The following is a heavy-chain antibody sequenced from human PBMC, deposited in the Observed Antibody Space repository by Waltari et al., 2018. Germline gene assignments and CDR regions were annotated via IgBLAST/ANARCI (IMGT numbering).Heavy chain of an antibody. Sequence: EGHVLASGGGLVQPAGFVCVSCAGPECHYTRSDQTRVRQGPGMCLLWVSGIRVSGGTTYYADAVKGRVTLDRDNPKNTLYLQMRSRRSEDTAVYYCATINWGPRGYYSYMDVWGKGTTVTVSS. CDR2: IRVSGGTT. J-gene: IGHJ6*03. CDR3: ATINWGPRGYYSYMDV. CDR1: ECHYTRSD. V-gene: IGHV3-23*01. D-gene: IGHD7-27*01.